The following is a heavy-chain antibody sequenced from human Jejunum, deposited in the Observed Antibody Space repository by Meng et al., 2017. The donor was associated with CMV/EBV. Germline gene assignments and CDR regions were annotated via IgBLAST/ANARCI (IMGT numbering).Heavy chain of an antibody. CDR2: IKQDGSET. D-gene: IGHD3-10*01. CDR3: ARDEGTHGWFDP. CDR1: GFTFSNYW. J-gene: IGHJ5*02. V-gene: IGHV3-7*01. Sequence: SGFTFSNYWMSWVRQAPGKGLEWVANIKQDGSETYYVDSVKGRFTISRDNAKNSLYLQMNSLRAEDTAVYYCARDEGTHGWFDPWGQGTLVTVSS.